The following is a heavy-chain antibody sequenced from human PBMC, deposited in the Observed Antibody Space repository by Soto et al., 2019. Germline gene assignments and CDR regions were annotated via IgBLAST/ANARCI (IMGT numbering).Heavy chain of an antibody. CDR1: GGSFSGYY. J-gene: IGHJ5*02. Sequence: SETLSLTCAAYGGSFSGYYWSWIRQPPGKGLEWIGEINHSGSTNYNPSLKSRVTISVDTSKNQFSLKLSSVTAADTAVYYCARSGPAAMLGAGWFDPWGQGTLVTVSS. CDR3: ARSGPAAMLGAGWFDP. D-gene: IGHD2-2*01. V-gene: IGHV4-34*01. CDR2: INHSGST.